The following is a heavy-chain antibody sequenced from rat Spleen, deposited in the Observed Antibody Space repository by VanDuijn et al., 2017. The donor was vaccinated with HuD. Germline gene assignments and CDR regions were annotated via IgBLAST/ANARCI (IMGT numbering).Heavy chain of an antibody. CDR1: GFSLTSYH. V-gene: IGHV2-72*01. D-gene: IGHD1-5*01. CDR3: ARHLVRYNWGFAS. J-gene: IGHJ3*01. Sequence: QVQLKESGPGLVQPSQTLSLTCTVSGFSLTSYHVSWVRQPPGKSLVWMGTIWAGGGTNYNSAVQSRLSISRDTSKSQVFLKMNRLQPEDTGTDSCARHLVRYNWGFASLGQGTLVNVSA. CDR2: IWAGGGT.